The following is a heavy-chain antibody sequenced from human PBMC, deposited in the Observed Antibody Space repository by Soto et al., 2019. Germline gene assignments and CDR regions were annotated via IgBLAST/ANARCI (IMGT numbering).Heavy chain of an antibody. CDR3: ARDWGYFYGYFDY. D-gene: IGHD3-10*01. Sequence: EVQLVESGGGLVQPGGSLRLSCAASGFTFSSYNINWVRQAPGKGLEWVSYITSGGSTIYYADSVKGRFTISRDNAKNSLYLQSNSLRDEDTAVYYCARDWGYFYGYFDYWGQGTLVTVSS. V-gene: IGHV3-48*02. CDR2: ITSGGSTI. J-gene: IGHJ4*02. CDR1: GFTFSSYN.